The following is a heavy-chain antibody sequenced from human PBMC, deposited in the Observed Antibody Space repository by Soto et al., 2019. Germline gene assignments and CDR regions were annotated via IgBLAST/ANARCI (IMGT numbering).Heavy chain of an antibody. CDR3: GRDPGARTVAGQGY. V-gene: IGHV1-18*01. D-gene: IGHD6-19*01. J-gene: IGHJ4*02. CDR2: ISAYSGDR. Sequence: QVRLVQSGPEVKKPGASVKVSCKASGYTFTSYGISWVRQAPGQGLEWMAWISAYSGDRNYARKFQGRVTVTTDTSTSTAYMEVRSLRSDDTAVYYCGRDPGARTVAGQGYWGQGTLVTVSS. CDR1: GYTFTSYG.